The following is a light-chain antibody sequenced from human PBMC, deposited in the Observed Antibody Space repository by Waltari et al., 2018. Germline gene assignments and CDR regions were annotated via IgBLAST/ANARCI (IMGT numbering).Light chain of an antibody. Sequence: SYELTQPASMSVSPGQTASITCSGDKWGGKNACWYQQNPGQAPVLRIHQDTKRPSGITERCTGSRSGNAATLTIGGTQASDEADYFCQAWDRSTGVFGTGTKVTVL. CDR3: QAWDRSTGV. CDR1: KWGGKN. J-gene: IGLJ1*01. V-gene: IGLV3-1*01. CDR2: QDT.